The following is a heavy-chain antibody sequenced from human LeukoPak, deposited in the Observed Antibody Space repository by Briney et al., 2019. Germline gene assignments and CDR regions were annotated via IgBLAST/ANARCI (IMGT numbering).Heavy chain of an antibody. CDR2: IRYDGSNK. CDR3: AKEDSDSSGFYIDY. V-gene: IGHV3-30*02. D-gene: IGHD6-19*01. CDR1: GFTFSSYG. J-gene: IGHJ4*02. Sequence: GGSLRLSCAASGFTFSSYGMHWVRQAPGKGLEWVAFIRYDGSNKYYADSVKGRFTISRDNSKNTLYLQMNSLRAEDTAVYYCAKEDSDSSGFYIDYWGQGTLVTVSS.